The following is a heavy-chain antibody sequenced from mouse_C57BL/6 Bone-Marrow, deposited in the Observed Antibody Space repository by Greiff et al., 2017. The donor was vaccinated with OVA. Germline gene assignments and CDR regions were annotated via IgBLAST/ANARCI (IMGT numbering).Heavy chain of an antibody. CDR1: GYAFTNYL. Sequence: QVQLQQSGAELVRPGTSVKVSCKASGYAFTNYLIEWVKQRPGQGLEWIGVINPGSGGTNYNEKFKGKATLTADKSSSTAYMQLSSLTSEDSAVYFCARSYYDYLFAYWGQGTLVTVSA. CDR3: ARSYYDYLFAY. CDR2: INPGSGGT. J-gene: IGHJ3*01. V-gene: IGHV1-54*01. D-gene: IGHD2-4*01.